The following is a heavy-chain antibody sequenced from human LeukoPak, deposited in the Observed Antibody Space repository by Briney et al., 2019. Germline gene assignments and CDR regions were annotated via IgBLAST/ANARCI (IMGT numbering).Heavy chain of an antibody. CDR2: ISYDGSNK. V-gene: IGHV3-30*04. Sequence: PGGSLRLSCAASGFTFSSYAMHWVRQAPGKGLEWVAVISYDGSNKYYADSVKGRFTISRDNSKNTLYPQMNSLRAEDTAVYYCAREKFGWYYFDYWGQGTLVTVSS. J-gene: IGHJ4*02. CDR3: AREKFGWYYFDY. D-gene: IGHD6-19*01. CDR1: GFTFSSYA.